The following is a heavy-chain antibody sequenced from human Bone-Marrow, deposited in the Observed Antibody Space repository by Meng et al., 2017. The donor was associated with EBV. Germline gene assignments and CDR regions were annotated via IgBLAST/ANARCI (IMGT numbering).Heavy chain of an antibody. CDR1: GFTFSSYA. D-gene: IGHD1-26*01. CDR2: ISYDGSNK. V-gene: IGHV3-30*03. J-gene: IGHJ4*02. Sequence: VQLGESGGGVVQPGRSLRLSCAASGFTFSSYAMHWVRQAPGKGLEWVAVISYDGSNKYYADSVKGRFTISRDNSKNTLYLQMNSLRAEDTAVYYCATIVGASPVDYWGQGTLVTVSS. CDR3: ATIVGASPVDY.